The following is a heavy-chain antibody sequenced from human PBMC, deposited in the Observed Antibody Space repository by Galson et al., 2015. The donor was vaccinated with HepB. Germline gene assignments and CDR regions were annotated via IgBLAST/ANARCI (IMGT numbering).Heavy chain of an antibody. CDR2: IWYDGSNK. V-gene: IGHV3-33*01. D-gene: IGHD5-18*01. J-gene: IGHJ4*02. CDR1: GFTFRTYN. Sequence: SLRLSCAASGFTFRTYNIHWVRQAPGKGLEWVAAIWYDGSNKYYADSVKGRFTISRDNSNNTVHAQMNSLRAEDTGLYFCARGMGYSYGYFDSWGQGTLVTVSS. CDR3: ARGMGYSYGYFDS.